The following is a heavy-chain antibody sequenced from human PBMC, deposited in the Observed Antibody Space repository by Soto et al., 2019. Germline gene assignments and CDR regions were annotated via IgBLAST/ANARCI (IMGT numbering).Heavy chain of an antibody. D-gene: IGHD2-8*02. CDR3: ARLYCTAENCLRKIDY. J-gene: IGHJ4*02. V-gene: IGHV4-34*01. CDR1: GGSFSGYY. Sequence: SETLSLTCAVYGGSFSGYYWSWIRQPPGKGLEWIGEINHSGSTNYNPSLKSRVTISVDTSKNQFSLQLSSVTVADTAVFYCARLYCTAENCLRKIDYWGQGTLVTVSS. CDR2: INHSGST.